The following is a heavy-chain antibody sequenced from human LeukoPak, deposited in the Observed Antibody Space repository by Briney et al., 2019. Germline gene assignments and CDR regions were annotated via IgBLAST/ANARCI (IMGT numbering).Heavy chain of an antibody. CDR2: ISYDGSNK. V-gene: IGHV3-30*04. Sequence: PGGSLRLSCAASGFTFSSYAMHWVRQAPGKGLEWVAVISYDGSNKYYADSVKGRFTISRDNSKNTLYLQMNSLRAEDTAVYYCARGENRGKQWLVHWYFDLWGRGTLVTVSS. CDR1: GFTFSSYA. J-gene: IGHJ2*01. D-gene: IGHD6-19*01. CDR3: ARGENRGKQWLVHWYFDL.